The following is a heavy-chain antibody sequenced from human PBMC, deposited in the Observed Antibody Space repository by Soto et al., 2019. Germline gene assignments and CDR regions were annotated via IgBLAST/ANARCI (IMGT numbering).Heavy chain of an antibody. CDR2: IYHSGST. Sequence: KPSETLSLTCAVSGYSISSGYYWGWIRQPPGKGLEWIGSIYHSGSTYYNPSLKSRVTISVDTSKNQFSLKLSSVTAADTAVYYCARDASGINLIDRGQLGLGGAVDPWGQGTLVTVSS. CDR3: ARDASGINLIDRGQLGLGGAVDP. D-gene: IGHD6-6*01. V-gene: IGHV4-38-2*02. J-gene: IGHJ5*02. CDR1: GYSISSGYY.